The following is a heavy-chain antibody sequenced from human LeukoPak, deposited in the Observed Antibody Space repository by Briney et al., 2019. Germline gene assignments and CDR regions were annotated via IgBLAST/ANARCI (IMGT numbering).Heavy chain of an antibody. J-gene: IGHJ4*02. CDR2: INPNSGGT. Sequence: GASVTVSCKASGYTFTSYDINWVRQATGQGLEWMGWINPNSGGTNYAQKFQGRVTMTRDTSISTAYMELSRLRSDDTAVYYCASGRILEWLLWWGQGTLVTVSS. CDR3: ASGRILEWLLW. CDR1: GYTFTSYD. V-gene: IGHV1-2*02. D-gene: IGHD3-3*01.